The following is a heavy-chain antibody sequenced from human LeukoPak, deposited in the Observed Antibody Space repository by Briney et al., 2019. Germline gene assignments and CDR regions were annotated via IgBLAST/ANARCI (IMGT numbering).Heavy chain of an antibody. Sequence: GGSLKLSCAASGFTFSSYGMHWVRQAPGKGLEWVAVMWYDGSNKYYADSVKGRFTISRDNSKNTLYLQMNSLRAEDTAVYYCARGEVRTTLFDYWGQGTLVTVSS. D-gene: IGHD3-10*01. CDR1: GFTFSSYG. J-gene: IGHJ4*02. CDR2: MWYDGSNK. CDR3: ARGEVRTTLFDY. V-gene: IGHV3-33*01.